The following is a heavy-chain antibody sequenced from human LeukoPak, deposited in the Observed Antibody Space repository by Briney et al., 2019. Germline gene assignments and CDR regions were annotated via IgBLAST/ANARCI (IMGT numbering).Heavy chain of an antibody. D-gene: IGHD2-15*01. V-gene: IGHV4-39*02. Sequence: SETLSLTCTVSGGSISSSSYYWGWIRQPPGKGLEWIGSIYYSGSTFYNPSLKSRVTISVDTSKKQFSMNLSSVTAADTAVYYCARERRSRGYCSGGSCYGTVWFDPWGQGTLVTVSS. CDR3: ARERRSRGYCSGGSCYGTVWFDP. CDR1: GGSISSSSYY. J-gene: IGHJ5*02. CDR2: IYYSGST.